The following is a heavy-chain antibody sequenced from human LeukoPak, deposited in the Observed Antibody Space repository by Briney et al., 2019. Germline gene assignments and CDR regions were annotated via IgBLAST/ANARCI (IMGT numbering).Heavy chain of an antibody. D-gene: IGHD3-10*02. Sequence: GGSLRLSCEVSGFTFSSYSINWVRQAPGKGLEWVSLISSSGSHMFYADSVKGRFTISRDNAKNSLYLQMNSLRAEDTAVYYCAELGITMIGGVWGKGTTVTISS. V-gene: IGHV3-21*01. CDR1: GFTFSSYS. CDR3: AELGITMIGGV. J-gene: IGHJ6*04. CDR2: ISSSGSHM.